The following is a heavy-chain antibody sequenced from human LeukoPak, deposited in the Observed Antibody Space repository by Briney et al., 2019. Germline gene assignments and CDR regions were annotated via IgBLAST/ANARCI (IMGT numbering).Heavy chain of an antibody. CDR1: GFTFSSYA. CDR3: ARSGYSGYDLFGYYYYGMDV. Sequence: QTGGSLRLSCAASGFTFSSYAMSWVRQAPGKGLEWVSAISGSGGSTYYADSVKGRFTISRDNSENTLYLQMNSLRAEDTAVYYCARSGYSGYDLFGYYYYGMDVWGKGTTVTVSS. CDR2: ISGSGGST. J-gene: IGHJ6*04. V-gene: IGHV3-23*01. D-gene: IGHD5-12*01.